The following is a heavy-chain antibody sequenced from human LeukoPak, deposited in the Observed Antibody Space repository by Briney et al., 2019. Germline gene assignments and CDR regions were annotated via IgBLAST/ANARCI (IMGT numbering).Heavy chain of an antibody. CDR3: ARLPLTERRHFEY. CDR1: GFTFNRYW. CDR2: IKEDGSES. V-gene: IGHV3-7*05. Sequence: GGSLRPSCVASGFTFNRYWMSWVRQAPGKGLEWVANIKEDGSESFHVDSVKGRFTISRDNTENSLSLQMNGLRADDTAVYYCARLPLTERRHFEYWGQGTLVTVSS. J-gene: IGHJ4*02.